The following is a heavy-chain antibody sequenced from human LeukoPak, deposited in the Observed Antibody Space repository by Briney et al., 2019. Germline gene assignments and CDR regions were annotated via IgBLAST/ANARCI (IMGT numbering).Heavy chain of an antibody. V-gene: IGHV5-51*01. CDR3: ARPSKNYDFWSGLPGY. D-gene: IGHD3-3*01. Sequence: GESLKISCKGSGYGFTSYWIGWVRPMPGKGLEWMGIIYPGDSDTRYSPSFQGQVTISADKSISTAYLQWSSLKASDTAMYYCARPSKNYDFWSGLPGYWGQGTLVTVSS. J-gene: IGHJ4*02. CDR2: IYPGDSDT. CDR1: GYGFTSYW.